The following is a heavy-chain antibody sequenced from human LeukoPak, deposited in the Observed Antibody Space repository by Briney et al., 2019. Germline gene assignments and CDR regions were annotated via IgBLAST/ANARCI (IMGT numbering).Heavy chain of an antibody. Sequence: AGGSLRLSCAASGFTFSSYSMNWVRQAPGKGLEWVSSISSSSSYIYYADSVKGRFTISRDNAKNSLYLQMNSLRAEDTAVYYCARAATGYTSIFDYWGQGTLVTVSS. D-gene: IGHD3-9*01. V-gene: IGHV3-21*01. CDR1: GFTFSSYS. CDR2: ISSSSSYI. CDR3: ARAATGYTSIFDY. J-gene: IGHJ4*02.